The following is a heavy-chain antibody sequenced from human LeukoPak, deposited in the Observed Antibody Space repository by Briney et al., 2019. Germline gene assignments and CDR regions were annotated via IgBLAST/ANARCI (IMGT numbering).Heavy chain of an antibody. CDR1: GFTVSNNY. Sequence: GGSLRLSCAASGFTVSNNYISWVRQAPGKGLEWVSVIYSGGSTKYADSVKARFTISRDSSKNTVYLQMNSLRVDDTAVYYCARATLDNWGQGTLVTVST. CDR2: IYSGGST. CDR3: ARATLDN. V-gene: IGHV3-53*01. J-gene: IGHJ4*02.